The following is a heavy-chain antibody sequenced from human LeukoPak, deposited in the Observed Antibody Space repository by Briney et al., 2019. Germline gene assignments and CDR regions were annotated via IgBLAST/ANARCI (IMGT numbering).Heavy chain of an antibody. V-gene: IGHV1-18*01. Sequence: ASVKVSCKASGYTFTSYGISWVRQAPGQGLEWMGWISAYNGNTNYAQKLQGRVTMTTDTSASTAYMELRSLRSDDTAVYYCARDHPLEYDILTGYEDAFDIWGQGTMVTVSS. J-gene: IGHJ3*02. CDR1: GYTFTSYG. CDR2: ISAYNGNT. CDR3: ARDHPLEYDILTGYEDAFDI. D-gene: IGHD3-9*01.